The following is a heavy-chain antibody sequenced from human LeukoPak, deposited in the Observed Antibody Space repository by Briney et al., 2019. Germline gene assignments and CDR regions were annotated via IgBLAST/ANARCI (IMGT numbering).Heavy chain of an antibody. Sequence: ASVKVTCKTSGYTFTGYYMHWVRQAPGQGLEWMGRINPKSGGTDYAQKFQGRVTMTRDTSISTAYMEQSRLRSDDTAVYYCAASIALTGHFFDYWGQGTLVTVS. CDR2: INPKSGGT. D-gene: IGHD6-19*01. CDR3: AASIALTGHFFDY. CDR1: GYTFTGYY. J-gene: IGHJ4*02. V-gene: IGHV1-2*06.